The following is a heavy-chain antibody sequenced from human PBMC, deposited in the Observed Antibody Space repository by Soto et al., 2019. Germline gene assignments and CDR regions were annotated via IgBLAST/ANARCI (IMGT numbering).Heavy chain of an antibody. Sequence: QVQLVQSGAEVKKPGSSVKVSCKASGGTFSSYAISWVRQAPGQGLEWMGGIIPIFGTANYAQKCQGRVTITADESTSTAYMELSSLRSEDTAVYYCARLQGGDSSGYHPYYYYYYGMDVWGQGTTVTVSS. D-gene: IGHD3-22*01. V-gene: IGHV1-69*12. CDR1: GGTFSSYA. CDR3: ARLQGGDSSGYHPYYYYYYGMDV. J-gene: IGHJ6*02. CDR2: IIPIFGTA.